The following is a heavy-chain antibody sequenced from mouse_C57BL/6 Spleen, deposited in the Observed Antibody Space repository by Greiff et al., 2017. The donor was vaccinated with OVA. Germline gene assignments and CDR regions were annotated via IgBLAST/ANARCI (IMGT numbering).Heavy chain of an antibody. J-gene: IGHJ2*01. CDR2: IYPGDGDT. D-gene: IGHD4-1*01. CDR1: GYAFSSYW. CDR3: ARSPLTGYFDY. Sequence: VQLQQSGAELVKPGASVKISCKASGYAFSSYWMNWVKQRPGKGLEWIGQIYPGDGDTNYNGKFKGKATLTADKSSSTAYMQLSSLTSEDSAVYFCARSPLTGYFDYWGQGTTLTVSS. V-gene: IGHV1-80*01.